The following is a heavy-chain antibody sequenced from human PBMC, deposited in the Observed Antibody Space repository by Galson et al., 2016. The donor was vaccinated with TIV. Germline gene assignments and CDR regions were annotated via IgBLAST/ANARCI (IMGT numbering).Heavy chain of an antibody. D-gene: IGHD2-15*01. V-gene: IGHV3-30*02. CDR2: IRYDGSRT. CDR3: ATGVVAHSYYFYGMNV. CDR1: GFPFSSFG. Sequence: SLRLSCAASGFPFSSFGMHWVRQSPGKGPEWVALIRYDGSRTYYADSVKGRFTISRDDSKNTLYLQMNGLRRDDSAVYSCATGVVAHSYYFYGMNVWGQGTTAIVSS. J-gene: IGHJ6*02.